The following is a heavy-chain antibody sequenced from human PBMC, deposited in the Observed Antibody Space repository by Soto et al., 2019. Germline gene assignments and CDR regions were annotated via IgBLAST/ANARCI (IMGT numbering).Heavy chain of an antibody. J-gene: IGHJ4*02. Sequence: GGSLRLSCAASGFTFSSYAMSWVRQAPGKGLEWVSAISGSGGSTYYADSVKGRFTISRDNSKNTLYLQMNSLRAEDTAVYYCAKGGYCSGGSCYDSPFYFDYWGQGTLVTVSS. CDR2: ISGSGGST. V-gene: IGHV3-23*01. CDR3: AKGGYCSGGSCYDSPFYFDY. CDR1: GFTFSSYA. D-gene: IGHD2-15*01.